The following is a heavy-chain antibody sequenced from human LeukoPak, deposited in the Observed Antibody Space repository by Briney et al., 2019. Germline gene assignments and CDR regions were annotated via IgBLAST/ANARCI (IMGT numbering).Heavy chain of an antibody. D-gene: IGHD3-10*01. CDR1: GYTLTELS. J-gene: IGHJ3*02. V-gene: IGHV1-24*01. Sequence: GASVKVSCKVSGYTLTELSMHWVRQAPGKGLEWMGGFDPEDGETIYAQKFRAWVTMTRDTSISTAYMELSRLRSDDTAVYYCARAHGSGSYYQGLDAFDIWGQGTMVTVSS. CDR3: ARAHGSGSYYQGLDAFDI. CDR2: FDPEDGET.